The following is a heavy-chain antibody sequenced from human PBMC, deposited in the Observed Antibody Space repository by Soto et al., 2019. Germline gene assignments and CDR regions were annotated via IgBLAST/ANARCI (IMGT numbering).Heavy chain of an antibody. CDR3: ARDIGSYAYGEGY. D-gene: IGHD3-10*01. Sequence: PWETLSLTGSVSGGSINSYWWSWIGQPAGKGLEWIGRVYSSGTTDYNPSLNSRATMSVETSKNQFSLKLSSVTAADTAVYYCARDIGSYAYGEGYWGQGIQVTVSS. CDR2: VYSSGTT. V-gene: IGHV4-4*07. CDR1: GGSINSYW. J-gene: IGHJ4*02.